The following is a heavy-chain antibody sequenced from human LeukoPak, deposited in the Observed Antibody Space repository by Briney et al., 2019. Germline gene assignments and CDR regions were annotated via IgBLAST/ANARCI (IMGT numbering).Heavy chain of an antibody. D-gene: IGHD6-13*01. Sequence: PSETLSLTCTVSGGSISSYYWSWIRQPAGKGLEWIGRIYTSGSTNYNPSLKSRVTMSVDTSKNQFSLKLSSVTAADTAVYYCARGGAAAGNKGAFDIWGQGTMVTVSS. CDR1: GGSISSYY. J-gene: IGHJ3*02. V-gene: IGHV4-4*07. CDR3: ARGGAAAGNKGAFDI. CDR2: IYTSGST.